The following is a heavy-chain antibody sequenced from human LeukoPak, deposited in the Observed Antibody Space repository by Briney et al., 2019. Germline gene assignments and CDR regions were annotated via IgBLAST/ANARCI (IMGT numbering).Heavy chain of an antibody. J-gene: IGHJ4*02. CDR2: IYYSGST. CDR3: ARGQGTVTTH. V-gene: IGHV4-39*07. CDR1: GGSISSSSYY. D-gene: IGHD4-17*01. Sequence: SETLSLTCTVSGGSISSSSYYWGWIRPPPGKGLEWIGSIYYSGSTYYNPSLKSRVTISLDTSKNQFSLKLSTVTAADTAVYYCARGQGTVTTHWGQGTLVTVSS.